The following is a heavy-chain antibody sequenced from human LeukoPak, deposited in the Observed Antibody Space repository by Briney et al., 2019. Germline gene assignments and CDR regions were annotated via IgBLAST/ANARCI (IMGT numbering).Heavy chain of an antibody. D-gene: IGHD3-3*01. J-gene: IGHJ3*02. V-gene: IGHV3-74*01. CDR3: ARVSAFGVVIFDAFDI. CDR2: INSDGSST. CDR1: GFTFSSYW. Sequence: GGSLRLSCAASGFTFSSYWMHWVRQAPGKGLVWVSRINSDGSSTSYADSVKGRFTISRDNAKNTLYLQMNSLRAEDTAVYYCARVSAFGVVIFDAFDIWGQGTMVTVSS.